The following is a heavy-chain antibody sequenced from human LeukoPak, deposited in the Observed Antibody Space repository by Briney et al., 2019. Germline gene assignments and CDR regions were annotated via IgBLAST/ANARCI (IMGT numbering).Heavy chain of an antibody. CDR3: ARDQNIAASAGI. D-gene: IGHD6-13*01. CDR1: GYTFTDYG. J-gene: IGHJ3*02. CDR2: IRTYNGDT. Sequence: ASVRVSCKASGYTFTDYGISWVRQAPGQGLEWMGWIRTYNGDTNYARKLQGRVSMTTDTSTSTAYMELRSLRSDDTAVYYCARDQNIAASAGIWGQGTMVTVSS. V-gene: IGHV1-18*01.